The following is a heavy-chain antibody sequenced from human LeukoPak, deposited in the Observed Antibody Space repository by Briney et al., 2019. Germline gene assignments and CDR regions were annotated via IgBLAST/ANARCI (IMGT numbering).Heavy chain of an antibody. V-gene: IGHV3-11*05. CDR2: ISTGSSYT. CDR1: GFTFSDYY. Sequence: GGSLRLSCAASGFTFSDYYMSWIRQAPGRGLEWVSYISTGSSYTNYADSVKGRFTISRDNAKNSLYLQMNSLRPEDTALYYCARAEGGPATAIYWGQGTLVTVSS. CDR3: ARAEGGPATAIY. J-gene: IGHJ4*02. D-gene: IGHD2-21*02.